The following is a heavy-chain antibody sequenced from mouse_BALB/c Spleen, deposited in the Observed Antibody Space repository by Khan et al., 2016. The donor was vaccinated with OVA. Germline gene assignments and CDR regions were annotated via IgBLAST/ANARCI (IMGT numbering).Heavy chain of an antibody. Sequence: QVRLQQSGAELAKPGASVKMSCKASGYTFTSYWMHWVKQRPGQGLEWIGYINPSTGYTEYNQRFKDKATLTADKSSSTAYMQLSSLTSEESAVYYCANHGSRSAGLTYWGQGTLVTVSA. CDR3: ANHGSRSAGLTY. D-gene: IGHD1-1*01. J-gene: IGHJ3*01. CDR1: GYTFTSYW. V-gene: IGHV1-7*01. CDR2: INPSTGYT.